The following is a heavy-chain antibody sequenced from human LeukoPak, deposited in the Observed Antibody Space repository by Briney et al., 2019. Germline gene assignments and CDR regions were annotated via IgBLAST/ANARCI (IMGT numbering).Heavy chain of an antibody. CDR2: IYYSGST. D-gene: IGHD5-12*01. CDR1: GGSSSSYY. CDR3: VRHPWRMGSRDDNFDY. J-gene: IGHJ4*02. Sequence: SETLSLTCTVSGGSSSSYYWSWIRQPPGKGLEWIGHIYYSGSTNYNPSLKSRVTISVDTSKNQFSLKMTSVTAADTAVYYCVRHPWRMGSRDDNFDYWGQGTLVTVSS. V-gene: IGHV4-59*08.